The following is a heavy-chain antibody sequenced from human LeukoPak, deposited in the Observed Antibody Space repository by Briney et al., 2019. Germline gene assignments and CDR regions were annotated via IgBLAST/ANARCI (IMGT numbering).Heavy chain of an antibody. CDR3: ARGFCSSTSCYQGPFDF. CDR2: IKNKTNGGTT. Sequence: GGSLRLSCAASGFIFSSAWMTWVRQAPGKGLEWVGHIKNKTNGGTTDYAAPVKGRFTISRDDSKNTLYLQMNSLRTEDTAVYYCARGFCSSTSCYQGPFDFWGQGSLVTVSS. CDR1: GFIFSSAW. V-gene: IGHV3-15*01. D-gene: IGHD2-2*01. J-gene: IGHJ4*02.